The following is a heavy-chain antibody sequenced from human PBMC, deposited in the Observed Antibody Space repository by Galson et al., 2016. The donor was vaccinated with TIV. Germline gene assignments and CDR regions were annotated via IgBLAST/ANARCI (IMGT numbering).Heavy chain of an antibody. V-gene: IGHV4-59*11. J-gene: IGHJ6*02. CDR1: GVSISGHY. CDR3: ARERRDYYYGMDV. Sequence: SETLSLTCTVSGVSISGHYWTWIRQPPGKGLEWIGYIYYNGPTNYSPSLKNRVTFSVDTSKNQVSLKLNSVTAADTAVYYCARERRDYYYGMDVWGQGTTVIVSS. CDR2: IYYNGPT.